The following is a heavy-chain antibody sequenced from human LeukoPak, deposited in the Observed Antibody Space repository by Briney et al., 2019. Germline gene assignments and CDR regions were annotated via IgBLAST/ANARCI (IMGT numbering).Heavy chain of an antibody. D-gene: IGHD3-16*01. CDR1: GFTFRTSG. J-gene: IGHJ4*02. V-gene: IGHV3-23*01. CDR3: AKDWGEYFDYVWGSFTSFDS. Sequence: WGSLRPSCAASGFTFRTSGMSWVRQAPGKGLEWVSGISGSGHRTYYADSVKGRFTISRDNSKSTLYLQMNSLRAEDTAVYYCAKDWGEYFDYVWGSFTSFDSWGQGTLVTVSS. CDR2: ISGSGHRT.